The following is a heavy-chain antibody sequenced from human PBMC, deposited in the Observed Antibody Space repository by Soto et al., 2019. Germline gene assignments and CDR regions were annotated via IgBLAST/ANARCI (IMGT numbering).Heavy chain of an antibody. D-gene: IGHD3-16*02. V-gene: IGHV3-33*01. J-gene: IGHJ4*02. Sequence: QVQLVESGGGVVQPGRSLRLSCAASGFTFSSYGMHWVRQAPGKGLEWVAGIWYDGSNKYYADSVKGRFTISRDNSKNTLYLQMNSLRAEDTAVYYCARGRYSLDYWGQGTLVTVSS. CDR1: GFTFSSYG. CDR3: ARGRYSLDY. CDR2: IWYDGSNK.